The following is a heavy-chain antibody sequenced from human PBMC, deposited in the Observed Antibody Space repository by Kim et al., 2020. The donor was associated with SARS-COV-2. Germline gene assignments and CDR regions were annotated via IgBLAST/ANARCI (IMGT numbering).Heavy chain of an antibody. Sequence: SETLSLTCTVSGGSISSYYWSWIRQPPGKGLEWIGYIYYSGSTNYNPSLKSRVTISVDTSKNQFSLKLSSVTAADTAVYYCAGEQRVAAAGIGAYYYYGMDVWGQGTTVTVSS. CDR1: GGSISSYY. J-gene: IGHJ6*02. D-gene: IGHD6-13*01. CDR3: AGEQRVAAAGIGAYYYYGMDV. CDR2: IYYSGST. V-gene: IGHV4-59*13.